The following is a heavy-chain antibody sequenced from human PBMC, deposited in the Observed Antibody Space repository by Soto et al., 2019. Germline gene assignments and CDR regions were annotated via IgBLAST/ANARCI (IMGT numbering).Heavy chain of an antibody. J-gene: IGHJ5*02. V-gene: IGHV4-59*10. CDR1: GFSFGNYW. CDR3: VRDGTKNLRDRFDP. D-gene: IGHD1-1*01. Sequence: LSCAVSGFSFGNYWMSWVRQAPGKGLEWIGRIYATGSTDYNPSLKSRITMSVDMSKKQFSLTLRSVTAADTAMYYCVRDGTKNLRDRFDPWGRGILVTVSS. CDR2: IYATGST.